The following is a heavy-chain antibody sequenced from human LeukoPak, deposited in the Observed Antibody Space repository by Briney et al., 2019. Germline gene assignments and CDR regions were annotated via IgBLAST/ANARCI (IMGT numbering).Heavy chain of an antibody. CDR3: ARDRYYYYGMGV. Sequence: PGGSLRLSCAASGFTFGSYWMSWVRQAPGKGLEWVANIKQDGSEKYYVDSVKGRFTISRDNAKNSLYLQMNSLRAEDTAVYYCARDRYYYYGMGVWGQGTTVTVSS. CDR1: GFTFGSYW. CDR2: IKQDGSEK. J-gene: IGHJ6*02. V-gene: IGHV3-7*01.